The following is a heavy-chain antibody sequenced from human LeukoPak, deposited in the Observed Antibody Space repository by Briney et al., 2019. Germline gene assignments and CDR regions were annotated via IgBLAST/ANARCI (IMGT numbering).Heavy chain of an antibody. D-gene: IGHD3-10*01. CDR1: GGTFSSYA. V-gene: IGHV1-69*04. Sequence: ASVKVSCKASGGTFSSYAISWVRQAPGQGLEWMGRIIPILGIANYAQKFQGRVTITADKSTSTAYMELSSLRSEDTAVYYCARSTQYYYGSGSYDDYWGQGTLVTVSS. CDR3: ARSTQYYYGSGSYDDY. J-gene: IGHJ4*02. CDR2: IIPILGIA.